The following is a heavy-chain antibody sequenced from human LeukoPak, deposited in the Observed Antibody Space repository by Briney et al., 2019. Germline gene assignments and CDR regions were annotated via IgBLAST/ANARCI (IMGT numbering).Heavy chain of an antibody. D-gene: IGHD6-19*01. CDR3: ARGPAQYSSGPAY. Sequence: SETLSLTCAVYGGSFSGYYWSWIREPPGKGLEWSGEVNHSGNTNYNPSLKSRVTISKDTSKSQFSLKLNSVTAADTAVYYCARGPAQYSSGPAYWGQGTLVTVSS. V-gene: IGHV4-34*01. CDR1: GGSFSGYY. J-gene: IGHJ4*02. CDR2: VNHSGNT.